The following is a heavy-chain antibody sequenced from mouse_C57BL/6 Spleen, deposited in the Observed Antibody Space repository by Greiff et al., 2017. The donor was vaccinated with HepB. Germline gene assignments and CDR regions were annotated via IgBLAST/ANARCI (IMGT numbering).Heavy chain of an antibody. V-gene: IGHV3-6*01. CDR3: ARVPSPRTTVAGYAMDY. CDR1: GYSITSGYY. CDR2: ISYDGSN. J-gene: IGHJ4*01. Sequence: EVKLQESGPGLVKPSQSLSLTCSVTGYSITSGYYWNWIRQFPGNKLEWMCYISYDGSNNYNPSLKNRISITRDTSKNQFFLKLNSVTTEDTATYYCARVPSPRTTVAGYAMDYWGQGTSVTVSS. D-gene: IGHD1-1*01.